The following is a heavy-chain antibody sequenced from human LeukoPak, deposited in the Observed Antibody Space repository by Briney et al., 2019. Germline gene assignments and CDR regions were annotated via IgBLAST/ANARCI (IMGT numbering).Heavy chain of an antibody. V-gene: IGHV1-18*01. Sequence: GASVKVSCKTSGYAFTSYGISWVGQAPGQGLEWVGWNSTYNGNTNYAQKLQGRVTMTTDTSKSTAYMEPRSLSSDDTAVYYCARGTGYSSGWYVNWGQGTLVTVSS. CDR1: GYAFTSYG. CDR2: NSTYNGNT. J-gene: IGHJ4*02. CDR3: ARGTGYSSGWYVN. D-gene: IGHD6-19*01.